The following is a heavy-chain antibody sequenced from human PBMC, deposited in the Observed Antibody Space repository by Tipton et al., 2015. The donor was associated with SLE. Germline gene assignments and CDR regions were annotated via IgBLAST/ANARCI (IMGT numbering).Heavy chain of an antibody. V-gene: IGHV3-23*03. CDR1: GFTFNTYA. CDR2: PYSGGST. J-gene: IGHJ6*02. Sequence: GSLRLSCAASGFTFNTYAMSWVRQAPGKGLEWVSLPYSGGSTYYTDSVQGRFTISTDNSKRTVFLQMNSLGVEDTAIYYCAKSGGYCSSNSCQRGLDVCGQGTTVTVSS. CDR3: AKSGGYCSSNSCQRGLDV. D-gene: IGHD2-2*01.